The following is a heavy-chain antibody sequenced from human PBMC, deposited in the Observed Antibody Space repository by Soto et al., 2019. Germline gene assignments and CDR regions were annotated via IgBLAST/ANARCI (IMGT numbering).Heavy chain of an antibody. Sequence: SETLSLTCTVSGGSISSYYWSWIRQPPGKGLEWIGYIYYSGSTNYNPSLKSRVTISVDTSKNQFSLKLSSVTAADTAVYYCARAPSYGSGSYYKFDYWGQGTLVTVSS. J-gene: IGHJ4*02. V-gene: IGHV4-59*01. CDR1: GGSISSYY. D-gene: IGHD3-10*01. CDR3: ARAPSYGSGSYYKFDY. CDR2: IYYSGST.